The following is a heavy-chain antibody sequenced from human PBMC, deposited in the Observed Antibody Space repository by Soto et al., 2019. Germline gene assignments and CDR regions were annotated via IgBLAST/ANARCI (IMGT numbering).Heavy chain of an antibody. CDR1: GGSISSYY. D-gene: IGHD3-3*01. CDR3: ERGGYDFWSGYYYYGMDV. J-gene: IGHJ6*02. V-gene: IGHV4-59*12. Sequence: PSETLSLTCTVSGGSISSYYWSWIRQPPGKGLEWIGYIYYSGSTNYNPSLKSRVTISVDTSKNQFSLKLSSVTAADTAVYYCERGGYDFWSGYYYYGMDVWGQGTTVA. CDR2: IYYSGST.